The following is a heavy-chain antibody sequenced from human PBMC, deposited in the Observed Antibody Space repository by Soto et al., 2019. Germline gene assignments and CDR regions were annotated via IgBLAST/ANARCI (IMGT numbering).Heavy chain of an antibody. CDR2: IYDSVTT. V-gene: IGHV4-61*01. Sequence: PWETLSLSCTVSGGSVSSRFYYYNWIRQPPGKGLEWIGYIYDSVTTNYNSSLESRLTISVDTSKNLFSLRLSSVTAADTAVYYCVGADSGNYYHGFKILGQGKMGTVPS. CDR1: GGSVSSRFYY. CDR3: VGADSGNYYHGFKI. D-gene: IGHD1-26*01. J-gene: IGHJ3*02.